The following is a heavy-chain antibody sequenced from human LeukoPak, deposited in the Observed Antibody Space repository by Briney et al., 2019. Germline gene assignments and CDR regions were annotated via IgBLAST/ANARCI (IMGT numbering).Heavy chain of an antibody. V-gene: IGHV4-4*02. J-gene: IGHJ4*02. Sequence: SETLSLTCAVSGGSISSSNWWSWVRQPPGKGLEWIGEIYHSGSTNYNPSLKSRVTISVDKSKNQFSLKLSSVTAADTAVYYCARGPRDYYYGSGSFDYWGQGTLVTVSS. CDR3: ARGPRDYYYGSGSFDY. D-gene: IGHD3-10*01. CDR2: IYHSGST. CDR1: GGSISSSNW.